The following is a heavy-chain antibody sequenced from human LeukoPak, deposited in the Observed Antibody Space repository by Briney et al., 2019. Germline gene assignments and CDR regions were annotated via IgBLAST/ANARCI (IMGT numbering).Heavy chain of an antibody. D-gene: IGHD6-19*01. Sequence: PSETLSLTCAASGVPFSNYYWSWVRQSPSQGLEWIGEINHSGYTNYNPSLKSRVTMSIDTSKNQFSLKLTSVTAADAGVYYCTRAVAGHPDWGQGTLATVSS. J-gene: IGHJ4*02. V-gene: IGHV4-34*01. CDR2: INHSGYT. CDR1: GVPFSNYY. CDR3: TRAVAGHPD.